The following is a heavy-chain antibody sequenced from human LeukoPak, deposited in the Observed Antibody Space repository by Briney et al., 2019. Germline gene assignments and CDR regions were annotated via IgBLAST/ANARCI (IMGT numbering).Heavy chain of an antibody. V-gene: IGHV3-23*01. J-gene: IGHJ4*02. D-gene: IGHD3-3*01. Sequence: PGGSLRLSCAASGFTFSSYAMTWVRRAPGKGLEWVSGVSGSGGYTYYADSVRGRFTISRDNSKNTLYLQMNSLRAEDTAVYHCAKVTPADYDFWSGYLYYFDYWGQGTLVTVSS. CDR1: GFTFSSYA. CDR2: VSGSGGYT. CDR3: AKVTPADYDFWSGYLYYFDY.